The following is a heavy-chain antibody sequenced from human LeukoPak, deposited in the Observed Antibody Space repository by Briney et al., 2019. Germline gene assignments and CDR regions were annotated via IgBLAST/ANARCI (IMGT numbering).Heavy chain of an antibody. CDR2: ISSSGSTI. D-gene: IGHD2-2*02. CDR3: ARVECSSTSCYNYYGMDV. Sequence: GGSLRLSCAASGFTFSDYYMSWIRQPPGKGLEWVSYISSSGSTIYYADSVKGRFTISRDNAKNSLYLQMNSLRTEDTAVYYCARVECSSTSCYNYYGMDVWGQGTTVTVSS. V-gene: IGHV3-11*01. CDR1: GFTFSDYY. J-gene: IGHJ6*02.